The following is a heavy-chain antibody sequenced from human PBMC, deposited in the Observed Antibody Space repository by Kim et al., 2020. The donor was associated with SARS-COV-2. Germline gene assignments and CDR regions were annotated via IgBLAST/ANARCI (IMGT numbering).Heavy chain of an antibody. D-gene: IGHD3-9*01. CDR2: IRSKAYGGTT. CDR3: TRVDWGSLRYFDWLPQHPPYYFDY. CDR1: GFTFGDYA. V-gene: IGHV3-49*04. Sequence: GGSLRLSCTASGFTFGDYAMSWVRQAPGKGLEWVGFIRSKAYGGTTEYAASVKGRFTISRDDSKSIAYLQMNSLKTEDTAVYYCTRVDWGSLRYFDWLPQHPPYYFDYWGQGTLVTVSS. J-gene: IGHJ4*02.